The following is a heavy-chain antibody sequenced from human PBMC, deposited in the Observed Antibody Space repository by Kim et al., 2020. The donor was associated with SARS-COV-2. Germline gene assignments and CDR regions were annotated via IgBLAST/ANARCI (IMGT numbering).Heavy chain of an antibody. J-gene: IGHJ5*02. CDR2: IIPILGIA. CDR1: GGTFSSYT. CDR3: ARECFGGPGGGGSCYSHGSLHLNWFDP. Sequence: SVKVSCKASGGTFSSYTISWVRQAPGQGLEWMGRIIPILGIANYAQKFQGRVTITADKSTSTAYMELSSLRSEDTAVYYCARECFGGPGGGGSCYSHGSLHLNWFDPWGQGTLVTVSS. V-gene: IGHV1-69*04. D-gene: IGHD2-15*01.